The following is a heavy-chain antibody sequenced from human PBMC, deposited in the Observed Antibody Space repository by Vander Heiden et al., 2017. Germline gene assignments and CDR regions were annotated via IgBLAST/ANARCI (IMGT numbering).Heavy chain of an antibody. CDR2: IYTSGST. Sequence: QVQLQESGPGLVKPSETLSLTCTVSGGSISSYYRSWIRQPAGKGLEWIGRIYTSGSTNYNPSLKSRVTMSVDTSKNQFSLKLSSVTAADTAVYYCARENTLTYSYGGYYYYGMDVWGQGTTVTVSS. J-gene: IGHJ6*02. CDR3: ARENTLTYSYGGYYYYGMDV. V-gene: IGHV4-4*07. CDR1: GGSISSYY. D-gene: IGHD5-18*01.